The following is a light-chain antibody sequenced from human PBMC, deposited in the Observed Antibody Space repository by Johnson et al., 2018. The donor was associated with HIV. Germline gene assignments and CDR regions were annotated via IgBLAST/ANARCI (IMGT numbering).Light chain of an antibody. CDR2: ENN. V-gene: IGLV1-51*02. CDR1: SSNIGNNY. CDR3: GTWDLSLSPHYV. J-gene: IGLJ1*01. Sequence: QSVLTQPPSVSAAPGQKVTISCSGSSSNIGNNYVSWYQQFPGTAPKLLIYENNKRPSGIPDRFSGSKYGTSATLDITGLQTGDEADYYCGTWDLSLSPHYVFGTATQVTGL.